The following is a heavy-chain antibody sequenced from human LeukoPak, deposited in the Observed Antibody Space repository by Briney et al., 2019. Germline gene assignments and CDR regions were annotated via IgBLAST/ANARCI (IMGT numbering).Heavy chain of an antibody. CDR1: GGSFSGYY. CDR2: INHSGST. CDR3: ARRRIQLWLKIFDY. J-gene: IGHJ4*02. V-gene: IGHV4-34*01. D-gene: IGHD5-18*01. Sequence: SSETLSLTCAVYGGSFSGYYWSWIRQPPGKGLEWIGEINHSGSTNYNPSLKSRVTISVDTSKNQFSLKLSSVTAADTAVYYCARRRIQLWLKIFDYWGQGTLVTVSS.